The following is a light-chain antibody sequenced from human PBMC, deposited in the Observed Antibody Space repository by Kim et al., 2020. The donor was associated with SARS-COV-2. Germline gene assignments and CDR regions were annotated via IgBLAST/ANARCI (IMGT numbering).Light chain of an antibody. CDR3: ETWDNNTRV. Sequence: SSVKLTCTLNSGHSGNIIAWHQQQPQKAPRYLMKLEGSGNYNRGSGVPDRFSGSSSGADRYLTISNLQSEDEADYYCETWDNNTRVFGGGTQLTVL. CDR1: SGHSGNI. CDR2: LEGSGNY. J-gene: IGLJ3*02. V-gene: IGLV4-60*03.